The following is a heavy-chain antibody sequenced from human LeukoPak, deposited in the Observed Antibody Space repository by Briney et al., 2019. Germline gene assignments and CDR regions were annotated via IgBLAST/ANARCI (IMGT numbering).Heavy chain of an antibody. V-gene: IGHV1-46*01. D-gene: IGHD4-17*01. CDR1: GYTFTSYY. Sequence: ASVKVSCKASGYTFTSYYMHWVRQAPGQGLEWRGVINPSGGRTSYLQKFQGRVTMTRDTSTSTVYMELSSLRSEDTAVYYCARGDTVTTSFLDYWGQGTLVTVSS. CDR3: ARGDTVTTSFLDY. CDR2: INPSGGRT. J-gene: IGHJ4*02.